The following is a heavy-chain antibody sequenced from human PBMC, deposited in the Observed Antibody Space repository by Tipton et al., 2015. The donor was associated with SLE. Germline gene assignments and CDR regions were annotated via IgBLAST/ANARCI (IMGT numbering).Heavy chain of an antibody. Sequence: TLSLTCTVSGGSISSVHYYWTWIRQHPGKGLEWLGYISHSGRNYYSPSLKSRITMSVDTSENQFSLNLSSVTAADTAVYYCARATTVTNWFDPWGQGILVTVSS. CDR3: ARATTVTNWFDP. D-gene: IGHD4-11*01. CDR1: GGSISSVHYY. J-gene: IGHJ5*02. CDR2: ISHSGRN. V-gene: IGHV4-31*03.